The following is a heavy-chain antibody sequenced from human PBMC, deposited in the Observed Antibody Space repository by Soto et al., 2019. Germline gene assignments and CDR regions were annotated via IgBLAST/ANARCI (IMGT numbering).Heavy chain of an antibody. CDR2: IYPGDSDT. CDR1: GYSFTSYW. D-gene: IGHD6-6*01. CDR3: ARLLSLYSSSVFTLDPGRNDAFDI. V-gene: IGHV5-51*01. Sequence: GGSLRLSCKGSGYSFTSYWIGWVRQMPGKGLEWMGIIYPGDSDTRYSPSFQGQVTIPADKSISTAYLQWSSLKASDTAMYYCARLLSLYSSSVFTLDPGRNDAFDIWGQGTMVTVSS. J-gene: IGHJ3*02.